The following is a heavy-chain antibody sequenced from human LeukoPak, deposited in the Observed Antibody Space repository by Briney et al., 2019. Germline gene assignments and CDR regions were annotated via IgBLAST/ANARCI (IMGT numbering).Heavy chain of an antibody. CDR1: GFTLSNYP. D-gene: IGHD3-3*02. V-gene: IGHV3-23*01. Sequence: GSLRLSCAASGFTLSNYPMGWVRQAPVKGLEWLSAIGEEKSGSWTKSADSVKGRFTISRDNSENTLYLQMDSLTVEDTAVYYCAKAGVISGWDYWGQGVLVTVSS. CDR3: AKAGVISGWDY. J-gene: IGHJ4*02. CDR2: IGEEKSGSWT.